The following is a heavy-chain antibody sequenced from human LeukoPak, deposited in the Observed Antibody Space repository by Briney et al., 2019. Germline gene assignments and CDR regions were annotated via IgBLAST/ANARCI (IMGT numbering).Heavy chain of an antibody. J-gene: IGHJ3*01. CDR2: ISRGSATM. V-gene: IGHV3-48*01. Sequence: GGSLRLSCAASGFTFNTYSMNWVRQAPGNGLEWVSFISRGSATMYYADSVKGRFTISRDNAKNSLFLQMNSLRAEDTAVYYCARDSIENGDDIAFDLWGQGTMVTVSS. CDR3: ARDSIENGDDIAFDL. CDR1: GFTFNTYS. D-gene: IGHD3-9*01.